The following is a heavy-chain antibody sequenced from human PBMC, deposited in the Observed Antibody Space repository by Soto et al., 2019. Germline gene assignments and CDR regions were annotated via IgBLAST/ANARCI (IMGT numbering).Heavy chain of an antibody. CDR3: VVLAVLA. J-gene: IGHJ5*02. CDR2: ISSSGSTI. CDR1: GCTFSSYE. Sequence: GSLGRAGAASGCTFSSYEMNWVRQAPGKGLEWVSYISSSGSTIYYADSMKGRFTISRDNAKNSLYLQMNSLRAEDTAVYYCVVLAVLAWGQGTLVTVYS. V-gene: IGHV3-48*03. D-gene: IGHD3-3*01.